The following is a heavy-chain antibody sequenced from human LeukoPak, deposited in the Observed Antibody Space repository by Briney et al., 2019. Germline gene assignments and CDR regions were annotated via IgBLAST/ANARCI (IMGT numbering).Heavy chain of an antibody. J-gene: IGHJ4*02. D-gene: IGHD2-2*01. Sequence: GGSLRLSCAASGFTFSSYGMHWVRQAPGKGLEWVAVISYDESNKYYADSVKGRFTISRDNSKNTLYLQMNSLRAEDTAVYYCAKADCSSTSCHPDYWGQGTLVTVSS. CDR2: ISYDESNK. V-gene: IGHV3-30*18. CDR1: GFTFSSYG. CDR3: AKADCSSTSCHPDY.